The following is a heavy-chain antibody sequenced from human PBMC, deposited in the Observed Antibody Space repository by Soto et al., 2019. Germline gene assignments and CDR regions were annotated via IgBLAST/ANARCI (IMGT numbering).Heavy chain of an antibody. J-gene: IGHJ4*02. CDR1: GGTFSSYA. CDR3: ASCILTLGYCSRPFDY. Sequence: QVQLVQSGAEVKKPGSSVKVSCKASGGTFSSYAISWVRQAPGQGLEWMGGIIPIFGTANYAQKFQGRVTITADKSTSTAYMELSSLRSEDTAVYYCASCILTLGYCSRPFDYWGQGTLVTVSS. D-gene: IGHD2-2*01. V-gene: IGHV1-69*06. CDR2: IIPIFGTA.